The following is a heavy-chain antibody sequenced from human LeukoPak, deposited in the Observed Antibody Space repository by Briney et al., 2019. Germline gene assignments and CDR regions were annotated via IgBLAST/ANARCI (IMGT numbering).Heavy chain of an antibody. CDR2: ISSRGTTI. Sequence: SGGGLVQPGGSLRLSCAVSGFTFSSYEMNWVRQAPGKGLEWVSYISSRGTTIYYVDSVKGRFTISRDNAKNSLYLQMNSLRAEDTALYYCARVRSGLHMDVWGQGTTVTVSS. D-gene: IGHD2-15*01. CDR3: ARVRSGLHMDV. CDR1: GFTFSSYE. J-gene: IGHJ6*02. V-gene: IGHV3-48*03.